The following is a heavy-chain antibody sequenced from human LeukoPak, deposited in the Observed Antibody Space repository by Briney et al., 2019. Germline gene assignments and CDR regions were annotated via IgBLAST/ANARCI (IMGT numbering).Heavy chain of an antibody. CDR1: GXTFTTYA. CDR2: ISGSGGST. J-gene: IGHJ1*01. V-gene: IGHV3-23*01. CDR3: AKAAYSDNTGSAEYFHH. D-gene: IGHD1-26*01. Sequence: QPGGSLRLSCAASGXTFTTYAMRWVRQAPGKGLEWVSTISGSGGSTYYADSVKGRFTISRDNSKNTLFLQMNSLRAEDTAVYYCAKAAYSDNTGSAEYFHHWGQGTLVTVSS.